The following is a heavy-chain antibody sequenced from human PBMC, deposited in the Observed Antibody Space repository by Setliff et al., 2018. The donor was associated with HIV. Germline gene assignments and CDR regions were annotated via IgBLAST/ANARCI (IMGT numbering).Heavy chain of an antibody. CDR3: ARSIHGGGSEPFDT. CDR1: GAPLQSYY. D-gene: IGHD3-10*01. Sequence: TLSLTCSVSGAPLQSYYWSWIRQPAGKGLQWIGRIYYVGWSKYNPSLEDRVTMSVDTSNNQFSPSLRSVTAADTAIYYCARSIHGGGSEPFDTWGQGILVTVSS. CDR2: IYYVGWS. V-gene: IGHV4-4*07. J-gene: IGHJ5*02.